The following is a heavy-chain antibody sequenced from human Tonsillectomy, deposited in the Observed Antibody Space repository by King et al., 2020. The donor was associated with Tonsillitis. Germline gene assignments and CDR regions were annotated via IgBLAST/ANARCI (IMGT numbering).Heavy chain of an antibody. Sequence: VQLVESGGGLVKPGGSLRLSCAASGFTFSDYYMSWLRQAPGKGLEWVSYISSSSSYTNYADSVKGRFTISRDNAKNSLYLQMNSLRAEDTAVYYCARLHIAAAGTVDYWGQGTLVTVSS. V-gene: IGHV3-11*06. CDR3: ARLHIAAAGTVDY. CDR1: GFTFSDYY. J-gene: IGHJ4*02. CDR2: ISSSSSYT. D-gene: IGHD6-13*01.